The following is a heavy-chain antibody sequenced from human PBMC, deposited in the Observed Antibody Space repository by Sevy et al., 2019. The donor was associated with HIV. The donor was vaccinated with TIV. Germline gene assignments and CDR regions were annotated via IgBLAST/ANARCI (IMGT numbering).Heavy chain of an antibody. J-gene: IGHJ4*02. D-gene: IGHD5-12*01. Sequence: GGSLRLSCAASGLTFSTYGMHWVRQAPGKGLEWVAVISYDGSHKYYADSVKGRFTISRDNSKNTLYLQMNSLRLEDTAVYYCARGYTGYDVGPLDYWGQGTLVTVSS. CDR2: ISYDGSHK. CDR1: GLTFSTYG. V-gene: IGHV3-30*03. CDR3: ARGYTGYDVGPLDY.